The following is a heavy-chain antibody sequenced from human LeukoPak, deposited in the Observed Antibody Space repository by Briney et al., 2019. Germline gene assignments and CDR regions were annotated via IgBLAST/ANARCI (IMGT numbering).Heavy chain of an antibody. CDR2: ISGSGGST. J-gene: IGHJ2*01. Sequence: GGSLRLSCAGSGVSFSHYAINWVRQAPGKGLEWVSAISGSGGSTYYADSVKGRFTISRDNSKNTLYLQMNSLRAEDTAVYYCAKEGVQTPSDWYFDLWGRGTLVTVSS. D-gene: IGHD1-26*01. CDR1: GVSFSHYA. V-gene: IGHV3-23*01. CDR3: AKEGVQTPSDWYFDL.